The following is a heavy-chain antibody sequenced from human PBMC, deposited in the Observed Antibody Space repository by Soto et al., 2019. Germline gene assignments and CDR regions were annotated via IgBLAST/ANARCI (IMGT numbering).Heavy chain of an antibody. Sequence: PGGSLRLSCAASGFTFSSYAMSWVRQAPGKGLEWVSAISGSGVSTYYADSVKGRFTISRDNSKNTLYLQMNSLRAEDTAVYYCAKSPGMDYYDSSGHYQYDYWGQGTLVTVSS. J-gene: IGHJ4*02. CDR1: GFTFSSYA. CDR3: AKSPGMDYYDSSGHYQYDY. D-gene: IGHD3-22*01. V-gene: IGHV3-23*01. CDR2: ISGSGVST.